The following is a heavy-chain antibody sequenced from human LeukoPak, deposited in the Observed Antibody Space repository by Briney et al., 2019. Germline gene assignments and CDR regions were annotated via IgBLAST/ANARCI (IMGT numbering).Heavy chain of an antibody. V-gene: IGHV3-11*05. CDR1: GFTFSDFY. J-gene: IGHJ4*02. Sequence: GGSLRLSCAASGFTFSDFYMTWIRQAPGKGLEWISYISQTSTDIRYADSVKGRFTISRDSAKNSLYLQMDSLRAEDTAVYYCTRDPRLSDYWGQGTLVTVSS. CDR2: ISQTSTDI. CDR3: TRDPRLSDY. D-gene: IGHD3-16*01.